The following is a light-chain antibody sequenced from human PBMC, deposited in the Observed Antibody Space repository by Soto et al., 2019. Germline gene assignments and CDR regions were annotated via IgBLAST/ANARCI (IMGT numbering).Light chain of an antibody. CDR2: AAS. CDR1: PSIGTY. V-gene: IGKV1-39*01. J-gene: IGKJ5*01. CDR3: QQSYSIPIT. Sequence: DIQMTQSPSSLSASVGDRVTITCRARPSIGTYLNWYQHKLGKAPKLLIYAASSLQGGVPSRFTGSGSGTDFTLTINSLQPEDFATYFCQQSYSIPITFGQGTRLEIK.